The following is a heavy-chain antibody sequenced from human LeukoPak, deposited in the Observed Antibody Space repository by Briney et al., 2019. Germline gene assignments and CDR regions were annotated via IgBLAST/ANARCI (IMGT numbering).Heavy chain of an antibody. Sequence: PSETLSLTCTVSGGSISSYYWSWIRQPAGKGLEWIGRIYTSGSTNYNPSLKSRVTMSVDTSKNQFSLKLSSVTAADTAVYYCARDSLQYYYDSSGYYYGSYFDYWGQGTLVTVSS. CDR1: GGSISSYY. CDR2: IYTSGST. CDR3: ARDSLQYYYDSSGYYYGSYFDY. J-gene: IGHJ4*02. V-gene: IGHV4-4*07. D-gene: IGHD3-22*01.